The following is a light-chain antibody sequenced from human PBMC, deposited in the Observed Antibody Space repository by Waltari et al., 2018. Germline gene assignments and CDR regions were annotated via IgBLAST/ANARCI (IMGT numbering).Light chain of an antibody. CDR1: QSVYNF. CDR2: GAS. CDR3: QQRANWPPLT. Sequence: EVMLTQSPATLSLSPGERATLSCRASQSVYNFLAWYQQKPGQAPRLLIYGASQRATGIPARFSGSGSGTDFTLTISSLEPEDVAVYYCQQRANWPPLTFGGGTKVEIK. V-gene: IGKV3-11*01. J-gene: IGKJ4*01.